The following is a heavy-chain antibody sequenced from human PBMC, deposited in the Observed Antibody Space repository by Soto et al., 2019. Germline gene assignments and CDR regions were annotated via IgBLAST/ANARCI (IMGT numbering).Heavy chain of an antibody. CDR2: MYYSGRT. Sequence: QLQLQESGPGLVKPSETLSLTCTVSGGSISNSNYYWGWIRQPPGKGLEWIGSMYYSGRTYYNPSLKSRVTISVDTSKNQFSLKLSSVTAADTAVYYCVSQEEYYGSGSYFDYWGQGTLVTVSS. D-gene: IGHD3-10*01. CDR3: VSQEEYYGSGSYFDY. J-gene: IGHJ4*02. CDR1: GGSISNSNYY. V-gene: IGHV4-39*01.